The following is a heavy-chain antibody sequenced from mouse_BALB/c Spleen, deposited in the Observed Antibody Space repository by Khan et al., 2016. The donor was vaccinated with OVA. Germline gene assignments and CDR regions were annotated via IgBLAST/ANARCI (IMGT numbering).Heavy chain of an antibody. CDR1: GFTFSTFA. Sequence: EVELVESGGDLVKPGGSQKLSCSASGFTFSTFAMSWVRQTPEKRLEWVATIGSGGDYFYYPDSVKGRFTISRDNAKNTLYLQMSSLRSEDTAMYYGARHNYGPFAYWGQGTLVTVSA. CDR3: ARHNYGPFAY. J-gene: IGHJ3*01. V-gene: IGHV5-9-3*01. CDR2: IGSGGDYF. D-gene: IGHD1-1*01.